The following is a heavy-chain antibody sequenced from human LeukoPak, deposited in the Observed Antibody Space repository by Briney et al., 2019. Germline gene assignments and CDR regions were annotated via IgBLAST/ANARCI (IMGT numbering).Heavy chain of an antibody. CDR1: GYTFTSYD. J-gene: IGHJ6*02. CDR3: ARGPLGYCSGGSCYPDYYYGMDV. CDR2: MNPNSGNT. V-gene: IGHV1-8*01. Sequence: VKVSCTAYGYTFTSYDINWVRQTTGQGLEWMGWMNPNSGNTGYAQKFQGRVTMSRNTSISTAYMELSSLRSEDTAVYYCARGPLGYCSGGSCYPDYYYGMDVWGQGTTVTVSS. D-gene: IGHD2-15*01.